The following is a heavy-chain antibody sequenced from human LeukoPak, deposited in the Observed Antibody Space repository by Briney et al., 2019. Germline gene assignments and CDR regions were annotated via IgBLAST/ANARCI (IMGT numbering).Heavy chain of an antibody. Sequence: KPSETLSLTCTVSGGSISSSSYYWGWIRQPPGKGLEWIGSIYYSGSTYYNPSLKSRVTISVDTSKNQFSLKLSSVTAADTAVYYCARQGITMVRGITGDYWGQGTLVTVSS. J-gene: IGHJ4*02. CDR3: ARQGITMVRGITGDY. D-gene: IGHD3-10*01. V-gene: IGHV4-39*01. CDR1: GGSISSSSYY. CDR2: IYYSGST.